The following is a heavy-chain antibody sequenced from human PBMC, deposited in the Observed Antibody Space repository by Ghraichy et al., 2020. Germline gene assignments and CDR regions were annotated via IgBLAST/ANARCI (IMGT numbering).Heavy chain of an antibody. D-gene: IGHD3-16*01. J-gene: IGHJ4*02. CDR1: GFTFSNYS. CDR3: ASLGYGY. CDR2: ISSTSYI. V-gene: IGHV3-21*01. Sequence: LSLTCAASGFTFSNYSMNWVRQAPGKGLEWVSSISSTSYIYYAKSVKGRFTISRDNAKNSLYLQMNSLRAEDTAVYYCASLGYGYWGQGTLVTVSS.